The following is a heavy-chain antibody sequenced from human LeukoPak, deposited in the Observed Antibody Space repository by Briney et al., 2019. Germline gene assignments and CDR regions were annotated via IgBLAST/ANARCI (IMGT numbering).Heavy chain of an antibody. V-gene: IGHV1-18*01. CDR3: ARVKALYCSSTSCYRGAFDI. Sequence: GASVKVSCKASGYTFTSYGISWVRQAPGQGLEWMGWISAYNGNTNYAQKRQGRVTMTTDTSTSTAYMELRSLRSDDTAVYYCARVKALYCSSTSCYRGAFDIWGQGTMVTVSS. D-gene: IGHD2-2*02. CDR2: ISAYNGNT. J-gene: IGHJ3*02. CDR1: GYTFTSYG.